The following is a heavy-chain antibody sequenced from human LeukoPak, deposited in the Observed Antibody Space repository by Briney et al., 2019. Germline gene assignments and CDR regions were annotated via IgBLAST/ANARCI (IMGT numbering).Heavy chain of an antibody. CDR2: INPNSGGT. CDR1: GYTFTDYY. Sequence: ASVKVSCKASGYTFTDYYMHWVRQAPGQGPEWMGWINPNSGGTNYAQKFQGRVTMTRDTSITTAYMEVDRLRSDDTAVYYCARDGSFDIWGQGTMVIVSS. J-gene: IGHJ3*02. D-gene: IGHD3-10*01. CDR3: ARDGSFDI. V-gene: IGHV1-2*02.